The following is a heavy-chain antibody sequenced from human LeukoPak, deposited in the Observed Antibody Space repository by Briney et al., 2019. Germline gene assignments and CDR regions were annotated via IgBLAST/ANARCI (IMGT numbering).Heavy chain of an antibody. D-gene: IGHD3-16*01. CDR1: GFTFSNYL. J-gene: IGHJ4*02. V-gene: IGHV3-7*01. CDR2: IKADGSEK. Sequence: PGGSLRLSCAASGFTFSNYLTTWLRQAPGKGLEWLADIKADGSEKYYVDCVKGRFTILRDNAKNSLYLQMNSLRADETAVYYCARDHLYYEISGPRFDNWGQGTLVTVSS. CDR3: ARDHLYYEISGPRFDN.